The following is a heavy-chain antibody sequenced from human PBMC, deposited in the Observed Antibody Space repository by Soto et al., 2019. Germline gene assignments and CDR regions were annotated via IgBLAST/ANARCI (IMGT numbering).Heavy chain of an antibody. D-gene: IGHD5-18*01. V-gene: IGHV4-59*01. Sequence: PSETLSLTCTVSGGSISSYFWSWIRQPPGKGLEWIGYIYYSGSTNYNPSLKSRVTISVDTSKNQFSLKLSSVTAADTAVYYCARSGTAMVLVDYWGQGTLVT. CDR1: GGSISSYF. CDR2: IYYSGST. CDR3: ARSGTAMVLVDY. J-gene: IGHJ4*02.